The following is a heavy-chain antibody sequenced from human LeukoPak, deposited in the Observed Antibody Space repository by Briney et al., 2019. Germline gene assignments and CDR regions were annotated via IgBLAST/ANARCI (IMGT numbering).Heavy chain of an antibody. Sequence: ASVKVSCKASGYIFTNFGISWVRQARGQGLEWMGWISGYNGNTKYVQKFQGRVTMTTDTSTSTAYMELSSLRSEDTAVYYCARGRWELLGVDPWGQGTLVTVSS. CDR1: GYIFTNFG. V-gene: IGHV1-18*01. CDR3: ARGRWELLGVDP. D-gene: IGHD1-26*01. CDR2: ISGYNGNT. J-gene: IGHJ5*02.